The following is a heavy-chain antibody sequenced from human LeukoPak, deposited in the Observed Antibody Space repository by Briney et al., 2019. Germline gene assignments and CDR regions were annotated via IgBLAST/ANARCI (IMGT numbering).Heavy chain of an antibody. D-gene: IGHD5/OR15-5a*01. CDR2: INPHSGAT. Sequence: ASVKVSCKASGYGFSDVYFNWVRQAPGQGLEWMGWINPHSGATNYAQRFQGRVSMDASFDTAYMELITAADDDTAVYYCATSSSVTHTRDPWGQGTLVTVSS. CDR1: GYGFSDVY. CDR3: ATSSSVTHTRDP. J-gene: IGHJ5*02. V-gene: IGHV1-2*02.